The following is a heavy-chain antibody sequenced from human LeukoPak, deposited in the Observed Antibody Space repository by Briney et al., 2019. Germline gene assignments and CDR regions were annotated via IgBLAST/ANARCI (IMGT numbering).Heavy chain of an antibody. V-gene: IGHV1-18*01. CDR1: GYTFTSYG. D-gene: IGHD6-13*01. Sequence: ASVKVSCKAPGYTFTSYGISWVRQAPGQGLEWMGWISAYNGNTNYAQKLQGRVTMTTDTSTSTAYMELRSLRSDDTAVYYCARDPKNVGTAGPTEFDYWGQGTLVTVSS. CDR2: ISAYNGNT. J-gene: IGHJ4*02. CDR3: ARDPKNVGTAGPTEFDY.